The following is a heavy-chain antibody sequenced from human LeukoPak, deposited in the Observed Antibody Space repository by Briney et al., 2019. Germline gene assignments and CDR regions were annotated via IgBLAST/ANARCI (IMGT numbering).Heavy chain of an antibody. CDR2: ISSSSSYI. D-gene: IGHD6-19*01. CDR1: GFTFSSYS. J-gene: IGHJ3*01. V-gene: IGHV3-21*01. CDR3: ASLKNSGWGNAFHF. Sequence: GGSLRLSCAASGFTFSSYSMNWVRQAPGKGLEWVSSISSSSSYIYYADSVKGRFTISRDNAKNSLYLQMNSLRAEDTAVYYCASLKNSGWGNAFHFWGQGTMVTVSS.